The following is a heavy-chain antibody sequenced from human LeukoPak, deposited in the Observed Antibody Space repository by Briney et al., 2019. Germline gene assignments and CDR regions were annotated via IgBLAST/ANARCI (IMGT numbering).Heavy chain of an antibody. CDR3: ARGLDYGFDY. Sequence: GGSLRLSCAASGFTFSSFRTSWVRQAPGKGLEWVANIKQDGSEKYYVDSVKGRFTISRDNAKNSLYLQMNSLRAEDTAVYYCARGLDYGFDYWGQGTLVTVSS. CDR2: IKQDGSEK. J-gene: IGHJ4*02. D-gene: IGHD4-17*01. V-gene: IGHV3-7*01. CDR1: GFTFSSFR.